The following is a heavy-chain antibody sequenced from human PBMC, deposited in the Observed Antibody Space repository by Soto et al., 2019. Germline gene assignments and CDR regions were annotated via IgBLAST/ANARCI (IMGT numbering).Heavy chain of an antibody. J-gene: IGHJ4*02. V-gene: IGHV1-69*01. CDR2: IIPIFGTA. D-gene: IGHD3-22*01. CDR3: ARDRNRNYYDSSGDYYFDY. CDR1: GGTFSSYA. Sequence: QVQLVQSGAEVKKPGSSVKVSCKASGGTFSSYAISWVRQAPGQGLEWMGGIIPIFGTANYAQKFQGRVTITADESTSTAYMELSSLRSEDTAVYYCARDRNRNYYDSSGDYYFDYWGQGTLVTVSS.